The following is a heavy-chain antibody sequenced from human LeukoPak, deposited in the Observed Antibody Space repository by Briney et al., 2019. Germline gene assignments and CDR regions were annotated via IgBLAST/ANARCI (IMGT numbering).Heavy chain of an antibody. CDR1: GFTFDDYA. CDR3: AKGLPRPGVWTHNYFDY. J-gene: IGHJ4*02. CDR2: ISWNSGSI. Sequence: GRSLRLSCAASGFTFDDYAMHWVRQAPGKGLEWVSGISWNSGSIGYADSVKGRFTISRDNAKNSLYLQMNSLRAEDTALYYCAKGLPRPGVWTHNYFDYWGQGTLVTVSS. V-gene: IGHV3-9*01. D-gene: IGHD3-10*01.